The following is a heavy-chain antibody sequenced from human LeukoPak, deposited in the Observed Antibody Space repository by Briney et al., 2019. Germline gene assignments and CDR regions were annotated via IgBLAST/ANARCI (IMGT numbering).Heavy chain of an antibody. V-gene: IGHV5-10-1*01. D-gene: IGHD3-9*01. J-gene: IGHJ4*02. Sequence: GESLKISCKGSGYSFTSYWISWVRPMPGKGLEWMGRIDPSDSYTNYSPSFQGHVTISADKSISTAYLQWSSLKASDTAMYYCARLEGDDILTGYYLPMYYFDYWGQGTLVTVSS. CDR1: GYSFTSYW. CDR3: ARLEGDDILTGYYLPMYYFDY. CDR2: IDPSDSYT.